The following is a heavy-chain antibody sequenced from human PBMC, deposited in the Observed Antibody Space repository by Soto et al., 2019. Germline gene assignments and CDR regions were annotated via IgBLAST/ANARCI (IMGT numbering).Heavy chain of an antibody. CDR2: IYYSGVT. V-gene: IGHV4-30-4*01. D-gene: IGHD6-19*01. CDR3: ARVQWLTSQGSYAFDI. CDR1: GGSISSGDYY. J-gene: IGHJ3*02. Sequence: SETLSLTCTVSGGSISSGDYYRSWVRQPPGKGLEWLGYIYYSGVTYYNPSLKSRITISIDTSQSQFSLQLSSVTAADTAVYFCARVQWLTSQGSYAFDIWGQGTLVTVSS.